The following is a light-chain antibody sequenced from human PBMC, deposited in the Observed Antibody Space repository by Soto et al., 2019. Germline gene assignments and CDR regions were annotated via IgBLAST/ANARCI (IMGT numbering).Light chain of an antibody. CDR2: GAS. CDR1: QSVSSSY. CDR3: QQYGSSPWT. Sequence: EIVLTHSPGTLSLSPEGRATLSFSSCQSVSSSYLAWYQQKPGQAPRLLIYGASSRATGIPDRFSGSGSGTDFTLTISRLEPEDFAVYYCQQYGSSPWTVGQGTKVDIK. V-gene: IGKV3-20*01. J-gene: IGKJ1*01.